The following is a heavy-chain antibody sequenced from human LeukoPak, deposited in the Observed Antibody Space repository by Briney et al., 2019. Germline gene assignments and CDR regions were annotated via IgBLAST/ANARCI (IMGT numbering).Heavy chain of an antibody. J-gene: IGHJ4*02. CDR3: AKGNGWYASYYFDY. Sequence: GRSLRLSCAASGFTFDDYAMHWVRQAPGKGLEWVSGISWNSGSIGYADSVKGRFTISRDSAKNSLYLQMNSLRAEDTALYYCAKGNGWYASYYFDYWGQGTLVTVSS. D-gene: IGHD6-19*01. CDR2: ISWNSGSI. V-gene: IGHV3-9*01. CDR1: GFTFDDYA.